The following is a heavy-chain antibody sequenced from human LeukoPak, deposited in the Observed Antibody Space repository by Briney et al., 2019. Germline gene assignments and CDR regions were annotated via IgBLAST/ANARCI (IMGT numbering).Heavy chain of an antibody. Sequence: GGSLRLSCAASGFTFSSYSMNWVRQAPGKGLEWVSYISSSSSTIYYADSVKGRFTISRDNAKNSLYLQRNSLRAEDTAVYYCARDGEVFDYWGQGTLVTVSS. J-gene: IGHJ4*02. CDR3: ARDGEVFDY. D-gene: IGHD3-10*01. V-gene: IGHV3-48*01. CDR1: GFTFSSYS. CDR2: ISSSSSTI.